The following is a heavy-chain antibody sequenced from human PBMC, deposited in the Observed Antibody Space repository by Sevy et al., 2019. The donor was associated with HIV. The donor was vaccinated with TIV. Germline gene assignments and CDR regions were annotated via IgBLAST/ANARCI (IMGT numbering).Heavy chain of an antibody. D-gene: IGHD3-22*01. CDR1: GFIFDDYA. Sequence: GGSLRLSCAASGFIFDDYAIHWVRQAPGKGPEWVSGISWRGATIVYADSVKGRFTISRDIAKNSLFLHMNNLRPEDTALNYCAKGGPFYYDSSAYEIDYWGQGTLVTVSS. J-gene: IGHJ4*02. V-gene: IGHV3-9*01. CDR2: ISWRGATI. CDR3: AKGGPFYYDSSAYEIDY.